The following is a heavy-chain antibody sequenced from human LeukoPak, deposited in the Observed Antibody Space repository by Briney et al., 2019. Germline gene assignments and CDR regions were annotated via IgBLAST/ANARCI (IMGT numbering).Heavy chain of an antibody. CDR3: ARCPGYDILTGYIPYYYYGMDV. D-gene: IGHD3-9*01. J-gene: IGHJ6*04. CDR1: GFTFSSYS. V-gene: IGHV3-21*01. CDR2: ISSSSSYI. Sequence: PGGSLRLSCAASGFTFSSYSMNWVRQAPGKGLEWVSSISSSSSYIYYADSVKGRFTISRDNAKNSLYLQMTSLRAEDTAVYYCARCPGYDILTGYIPYYYYGMDVWGKGTTVIVSS.